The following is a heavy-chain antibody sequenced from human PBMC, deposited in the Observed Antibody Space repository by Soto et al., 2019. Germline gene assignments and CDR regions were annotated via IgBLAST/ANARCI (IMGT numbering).Heavy chain of an antibody. CDR2: IYYSGRT. CDR1: GGTISSDDYY. V-gene: IGHV4-30-4*01. Sequence: LPLPSCVSGGTISSDDYYWPCNRKPPGEGLEWIGYIYYSGRTHYNPSLKSRVTISIDTSKNLFSLKLTSVTAADTAVYYCATDGSNSPDYFDDWGQGTEVSVSS. J-gene: IGHJ4*02. D-gene: IGHD4-4*01. CDR3: ATDGSNSPDYFDD.